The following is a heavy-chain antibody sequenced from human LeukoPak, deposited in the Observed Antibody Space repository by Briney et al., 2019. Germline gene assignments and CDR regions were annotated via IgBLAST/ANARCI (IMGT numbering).Heavy chain of an antibody. Sequence: GGSLRLSCAASGFTFNNYWLSWVRQGPGKGLEWVAHIKEDTSQKYYVGSVEGRFTISRDNARNSLYLQMNSLRGEDTAVYFCARQVSREGHFDYWGQGALVTVS. J-gene: IGHJ4*02. CDR1: GFTFNNYW. CDR3: ARQVSREGHFDY. CDR2: IKEDTSQK. D-gene: IGHD1-26*01. V-gene: IGHV3-7*01.